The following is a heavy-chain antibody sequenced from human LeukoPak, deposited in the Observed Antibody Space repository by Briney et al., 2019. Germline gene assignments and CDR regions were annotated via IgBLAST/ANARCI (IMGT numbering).Heavy chain of an antibody. D-gene: IGHD6-19*01. CDR2: IYYSGST. CDR3: ARAQPRPIAAGAVAGPYYYYYYGMDV. V-gene: IGHV4-59*08. CDR1: GGSISSYY. Sequence: PSETLSLTCTVSGGSISSYYWSWIRQPPGKGLEWIGYIYYSGSTNYNPSLKSRVTISVDTSKNQFSLKLSSVTAADTAVYYCARAQPRPIAAGAVAGPYYYYYYGMDVWGQGTTVTVSS. J-gene: IGHJ6*02.